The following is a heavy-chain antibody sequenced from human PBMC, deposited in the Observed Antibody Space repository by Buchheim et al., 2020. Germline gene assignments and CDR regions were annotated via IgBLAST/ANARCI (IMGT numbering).Heavy chain of an antibody. CDR2: IYPGDSDT. CDR3: AGPTGYCSSTSCQGRGYLDYYGMDV. J-gene: IGHJ6*02. Sequence: EVQLVQSGAEVKKPGESLKISCKGSGYSFISYWIGWVRQMPGKGLEWMGIIYPGDSDTRYSPSFQGQVTISADKSISTAYLQWSSLKASDTAMYYYAGPTGYCSSTSCQGRGYLDYYGMDVWGQGTT. CDR1: GYSFISYW. D-gene: IGHD2-2*01. V-gene: IGHV5-51*03.